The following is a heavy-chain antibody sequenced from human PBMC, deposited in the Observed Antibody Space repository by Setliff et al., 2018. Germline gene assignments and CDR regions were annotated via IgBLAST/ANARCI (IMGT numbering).Heavy chain of an antibody. CDR1: GYTFTSYL. Sequence: ASVKVSCKASGYTFTSYLIHWVRQDPGQGLEWMGIIDPSGGSSTYAQKFQGRVTMTRDTSTSTAYMELSSLRSEDTAVYYCARGVPGSSFDYWGQGTLVTVSS. CDR3: ARGVPGSSFDY. CDR2: IDPSGGSS. V-gene: IGHV1-46*01. D-gene: IGHD6-13*01. J-gene: IGHJ4*02.